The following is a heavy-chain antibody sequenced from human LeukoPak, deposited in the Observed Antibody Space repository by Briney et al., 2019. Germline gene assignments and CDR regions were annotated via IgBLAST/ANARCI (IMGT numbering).Heavy chain of an antibody. CDR2: ISSSSSYI. D-gene: IGHD1-26*01. Sequence: GGSLRLSCAASGFTFSSYNMNWVRQAPGKGLEWVSSISSSSSYIYYADSVKGRFTISRDNAKNSLYLQMNSLRAEDTAVYYCARERWELLNDYWGQGTLVTVSS. V-gene: IGHV3-21*01. CDR1: GFTFSSYN. CDR3: ARERWELLNDY. J-gene: IGHJ4*02.